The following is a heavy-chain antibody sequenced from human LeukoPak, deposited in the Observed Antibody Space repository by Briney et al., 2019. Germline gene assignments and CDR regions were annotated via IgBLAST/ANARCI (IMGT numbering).Heavy chain of an antibody. V-gene: IGHV4-39*01. CDR2: IYYSGST. D-gene: IGHD3-3*01. Sequence: SETLSLTCTVSGGSISSSSYYWGWIRQPPGKGLKWIGSIYYSGSTYYNPSLKSRVTISVDTSKNQFSLKLSSVTAADTAVYYCARTYYDFWSGSTDAFDIWGQGTMVTVSS. CDR1: GGSISSSSYY. J-gene: IGHJ3*02. CDR3: ARTYYDFWSGSTDAFDI.